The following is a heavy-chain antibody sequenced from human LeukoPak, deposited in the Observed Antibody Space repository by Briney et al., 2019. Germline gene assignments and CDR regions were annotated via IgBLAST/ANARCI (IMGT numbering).Heavy chain of an antibody. Sequence: SVKVSCKASGGTFSSYAISWVRQAPGQGLEWMGGIIPIFGTANYAQKFQGRVTITADESTSTAYMELSSLRSEDTAVYYCVRGYCSSTSCRPSYYYYYMDVWGKGTTVTVSS. V-gene: IGHV1-69*13. D-gene: IGHD2-2*01. J-gene: IGHJ6*03. CDR2: IIPIFGTA. CDR1: GGTFSSYA. CDR3: VRGYCSSTSCRPSYYYYYMDV.